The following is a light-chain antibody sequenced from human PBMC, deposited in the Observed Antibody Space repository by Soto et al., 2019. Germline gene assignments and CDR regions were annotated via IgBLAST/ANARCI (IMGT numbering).Light chain of an antibody. CDR1: SSNIGAGYD. CDR2: GNS. CDR3: QSYDSSLSGNVV. V-gene: IGLV1-40*01. Sequence: QTVVTQPPSVSGAPGQRVTISCTGSSSNIGAGYDVHWYQQLPGTAPKLLISGNSNRPSGVPDRFSGSKSGTSASLAITGLQAEDEADYYCQSYDSSLSGNVVFGGGTKLTVL. J-gene: IGLJ2*01.